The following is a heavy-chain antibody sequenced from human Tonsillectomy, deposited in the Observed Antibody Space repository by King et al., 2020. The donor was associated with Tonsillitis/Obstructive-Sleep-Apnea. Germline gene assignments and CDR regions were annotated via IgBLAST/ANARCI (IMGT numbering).Heavy chain of an antibody. D-gene: IGHD2-15*01. V-gene: IGHV3-48*02. CDR1: GFTFSSYS. J-gene: IGHJ5*02. CDR2: ISSSGGTI. CDR3: ARTPAWFDP. Sequence: QLVQSGGGLVQPGESLRLSCAATGFTFSSYSMNWVRQAPGKGLEWVSYISSSGGTIYYADSVKGRFTNSRDNANNSLYLQMNGLRDEDTAVYYCARTPAWFDPWGQGTQVTVSS.